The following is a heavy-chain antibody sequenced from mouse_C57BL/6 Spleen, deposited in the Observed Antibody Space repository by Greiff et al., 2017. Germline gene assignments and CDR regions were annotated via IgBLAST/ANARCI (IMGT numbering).Heavy chain of an antibody. J-gene: IGHJ2*01. CDR2: IDPANGNT. D-gene: IGHD2-14*01. V-gene: IGHV14-3*01. CDR3: GLCYGYDRRYYFDY. CDR1: GFNINNTY. Sequence: VQLQQSVAELVRPGASVKLSCTASGFNINNTYMPWVKQRPEQGLEWIGRIDPANGNTKYAPKFKGKATITADTSSNTAYLQLSSLTSEDSAIYYGGLCYGYDRRYYFDYWGQGTTLTVSS.